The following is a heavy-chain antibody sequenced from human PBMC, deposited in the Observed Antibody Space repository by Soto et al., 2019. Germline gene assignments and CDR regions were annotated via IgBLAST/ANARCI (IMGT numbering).Heavy chain of an antibody. CDR3: ASPTDFRPSGEVAGPFYYYYYGMDV. J-gene: IGHJ6*02. V-gene: IGHV1-69*13. D-gene: IGHD2-15*01. CDR1: GGTFSSYA. Sequence: SVKVSCKASGGTFSSYAISWVRQAPGQGLEWMGGIIPIFGTANYAQKFQGRVTITADESTSTAYMELSSLRSEDTAVYYCASPTDFRPSGEVAGPFYYYYYGMDVWGQGTTVTVSS. CDR2: IIPIFGTA.